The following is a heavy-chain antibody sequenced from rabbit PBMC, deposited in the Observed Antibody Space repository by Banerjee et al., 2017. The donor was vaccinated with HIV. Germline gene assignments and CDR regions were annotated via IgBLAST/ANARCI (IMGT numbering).Heavy chain of an antibody. CDR1: GFDFSSYYM. J-gene: IGHJ4*01. D-gene: IGHD8-1*01. Sequence: QEQLKESGGGLVQPGGSLTLSCKASGFDFSSYYMSWVRQAPGKGLEWIACIYAGSSGSTYYAGWAKGRFTISKTSSTTVTLQMTSLTAADTATYFCARDLSTGGAYYPYYFSLWGPGTLVTVS. CDR2: IYAGSSGST. CDR3: ARDLSTGGAYYPYYFSL. V-gene: IGHV1S45*01.